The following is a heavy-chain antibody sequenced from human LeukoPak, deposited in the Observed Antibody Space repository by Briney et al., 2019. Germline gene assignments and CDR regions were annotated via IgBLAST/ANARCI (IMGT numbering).Heavy chain of an antibody. CDR3: ARESLGAAFDY. CDR2: ISSSSSTI. V-gene: IGHV3-48*01. Sequence: PGGSLRLSCAAFGFTFSSYSMNWVRQAPGKGLEWVSYISSSSSTIYYADSVKGRFTISRDNAKNSLYLQMNSLRAEDTAVYYCARESLGAAFDYWGQGTLVTVSS. CDR1: GFTFSSYS. D-gene: IGHD3-16*01. J-gene: IGHJ4*02.